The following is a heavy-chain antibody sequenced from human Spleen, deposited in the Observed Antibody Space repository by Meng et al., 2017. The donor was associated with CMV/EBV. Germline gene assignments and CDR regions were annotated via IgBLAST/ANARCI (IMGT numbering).Heavy chain of an antibody. CDR3: ARDLDSWSGDHNGY. CDR1: GFTVSNNY. V-gene: IGHV3-66*02. J-gene: IGHJ4*02. Sequence: GESLKISCSASGFTVSNNYMSWVRQAPGKGLEWVSVIYSGGSTYYADSVKGRFTISRDNSKNTLYLQMNSLRVEDTAVYYCARDLDSWSGDHNGYWGQGTLVTVSS. CDR2: IYSGGST. D-gene: IGHD3-3*01.